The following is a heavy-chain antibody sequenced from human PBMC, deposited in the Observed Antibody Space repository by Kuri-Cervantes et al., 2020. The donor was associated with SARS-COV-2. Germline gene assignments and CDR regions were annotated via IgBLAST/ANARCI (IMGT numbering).Heavy chain of an antibody. CDR1: GVTFSSYS. CDR2: ISSSSSTI. J-gene: IGHJ5*02. CDR3: AREGPGYSYGYSWFDP. Sequence: GESLKISCAASGVTFSSYSMNWVRQAPGRGLEWVSYISSSSSTIYYADSVKGRFTISRDNAKNSLYLQMNSLRDEDTAVYYCAREGPGYSYGYSWFDPWGQGTLVTVSS. V-gene: IGHV3-48*02. D-gene: IGHD5-18*01.